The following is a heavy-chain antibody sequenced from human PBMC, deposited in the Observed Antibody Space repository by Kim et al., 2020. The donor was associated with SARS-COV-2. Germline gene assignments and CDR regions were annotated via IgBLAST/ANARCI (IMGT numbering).Heavy chain of an antibody. J-gene: IGHJ5*02. D-gene: IGHD2-2*01. CDR3: ARDPGSSPRWWFDP. Sequence: SVKVSYKASGGTFSSYTISWVRQAPGQGLEWMGRIIPILGIANYAQKFQGRVTITADKSTSTAYMELSSLRSEDTAVYYCARDPGSSPRWWFDPWGQGTLVTVSS. CDR1: GGTFSSYT. CDR2: IIPILGIA. V-gene: IGHV1-69*04.